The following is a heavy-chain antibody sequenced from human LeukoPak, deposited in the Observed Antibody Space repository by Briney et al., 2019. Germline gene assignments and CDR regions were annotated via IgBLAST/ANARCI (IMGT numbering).Heavy chain of an antibody. CDR1: GGSISSYY. CDR2: IYYSGNT. CDR3: ARDLPSSDAFDI. J-gene: IGHJ3*02. Sequence: KPSETLSLTCTVSGGSISSYYWSWIRQPPGKGLEWIGYIYYSGNTNYNPSLKSRVTISVDTSKSQFSLKLSSVTAADTAVYYCARDLPSSDAFDIWGQGTMVTVSS. V-gene: IGHV4-59*01.